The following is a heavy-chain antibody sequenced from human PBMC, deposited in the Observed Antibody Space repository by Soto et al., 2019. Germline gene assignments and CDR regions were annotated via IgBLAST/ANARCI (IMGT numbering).Heavy chain of an antibody. J-gene: IGHJ4*01. CDR2: IYSADNT. CDR1: GLSVSSND. CDR3: ARGSLY. Sequence: PGGSLRLSCAASGLSVSSNDMSWVRQAPGKGLECVSIIYSADNTFYVDSVKGRFIISRDNSKNTVYLQMNSLRADDTAVYHCARGSLYWGQGTLVTVS. V-gene: IGHV3-66*01.